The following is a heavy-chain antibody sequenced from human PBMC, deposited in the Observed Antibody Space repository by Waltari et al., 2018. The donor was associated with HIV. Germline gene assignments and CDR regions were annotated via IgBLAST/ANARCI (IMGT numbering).Heavy chain of an antibody. Sequence: EVQLLESGGQLVQPGGSLRLSCAASGIPFSMYDMTWVRQAQGKGLECVSVISGNGGSRYYADSVKGRFTISRDNSKNTIFLQMNNLRAEDAAVYYCARKIWTRKSGYLHGMDVWGQGTTVTVSS. CDR2: ISGNGGSR. V-gene: IGHV3-23*01. D-gene: IGHD3-3*01. J-gene: IGHJ6*02. CDR3: ARKIWTRKSGYLHGMDV. CDR1: GIPFSMYD.